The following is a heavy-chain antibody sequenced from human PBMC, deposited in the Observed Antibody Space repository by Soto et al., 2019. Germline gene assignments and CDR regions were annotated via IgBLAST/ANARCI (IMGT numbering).Heavy chain of an antibody. CDR2: IRTRAKKYAT. D-gene: IGHD4-17*01. CDR1: GFNFSGSA. J-gene: IGHJ4*02. Sequence: EVQLEESGGGLVQPGGSLKLSCAGLGFNFSGSALHWVRQPSGKGLEWVGRIRTRAKKYATSYATSVQGRFSLSRDDSKNTAFLQMNSLRDEDTGVYFCTGRCGDSLRDIWGQGTLVTVSS. V-gene: IGHV3-73*01. CDR3: TGRCGDSLRDI.